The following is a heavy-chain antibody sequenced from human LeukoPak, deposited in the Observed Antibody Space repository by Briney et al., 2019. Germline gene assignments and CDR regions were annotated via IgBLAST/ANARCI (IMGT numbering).Heavy chain of an antibody. Sequence: PGRSLRLSCAASGFTFSSYAMHWVRQAPGEGLEWVAVISYDGSNKYYADSVKGRFTISRDNSKNTLYLQMNSLRAEDTAVYYCARAHGRPAFDYWGQGTLVTVSS. V-gene: IGHV3-30-3*01. J-gene: IGHJ4*02. CDR2: ISYDGSNK. CDR1: GFTFSSYA. D-gene: IGHD2-2*01. CDR3: ARAHGRPAFDY.